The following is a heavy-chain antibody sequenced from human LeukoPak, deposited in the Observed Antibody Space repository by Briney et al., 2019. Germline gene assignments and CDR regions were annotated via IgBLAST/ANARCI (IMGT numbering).Heavy chain of an antibody. CDR2: ISTSGRYI. V-gene: IGHV3-21*01. CDR1: GFTFSDYS. CDR3: ASPRPIYGLYYYYYMDV. Sequence: GGSLRLSCVASGFTFSDYSMNWVRQAPGKGLEWVSSISTSGRYIYYPDSVMGRFTISRDNAENSLYLQMNSLRAEDTAVYYCASPRPIYGLYYYYYMDVWGKGTTVTVSS. D-gene: IGHD4-17*01. J-gene: IGHJ6*03.